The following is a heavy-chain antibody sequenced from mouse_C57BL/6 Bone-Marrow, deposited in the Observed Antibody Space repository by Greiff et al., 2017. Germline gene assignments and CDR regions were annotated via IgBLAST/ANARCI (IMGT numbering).Heavy chain of an antibody. D-gene: IGHD1-1*01. V-gene: IGHV4-1*01. Sequence: EVMLVESGGGLVQPGGSLKLSCAASGIDFSRYWMSWVRRAPGKGLEWIGEINPDSSTINYAPSLKDKFIISRDNAKNTLYLQMSKVRSEDTALYYCASGGGSQGGLYAMDYWGQGTSVTVSS. CDR3: ASGGGSQGGLYAMDY. CDR2: INPDSSTI. CDR1: GIDFSRYW. J-gene: IGHJ4*01.